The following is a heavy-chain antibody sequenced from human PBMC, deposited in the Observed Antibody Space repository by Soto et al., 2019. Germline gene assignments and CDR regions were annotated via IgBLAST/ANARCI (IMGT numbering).Heavy chain of an antibody. CDR1: GFSLSTSGVG. CDR3: ARVVTPAHFDY. V-gene: IGHV2-5*02. D-gene: IGHD2-21*02. CDR2: IYWDDDK. Sequence: QITLKESGPTLVKPTQTLTLTCTFSGFSLSTSGVGVGWIRQPPGKALEWLALIYWDDDKRYSPSLKSRLTITKDTSKHQVVLTMTNMDPVDTATYYCARVVTPAHFDYWGQGTLVTVSS. J-gene: IGHJ4*02.